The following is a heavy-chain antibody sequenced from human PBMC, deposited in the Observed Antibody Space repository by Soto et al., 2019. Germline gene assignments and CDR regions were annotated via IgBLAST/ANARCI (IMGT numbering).Heavy chain of an antibody. J-gene: IGHJ4*02. V-gene: IGHV4-59*01. D-gene: IGHD6-13*01. Sequence: SETLSLTCTVSGGSISSYYWSWIRQPPGKGLEWIGYIYYSRNTNYKPSLKSRVTISVNTSKNQFSLKLSSVTAADTAMYYCARTSIAAAGTRYYDYWGQGTLVTVSS. CDR3: ARTSIAAAGTRYYDY. CDR1: GGSISSYY. CDR2: IYYSRNT.